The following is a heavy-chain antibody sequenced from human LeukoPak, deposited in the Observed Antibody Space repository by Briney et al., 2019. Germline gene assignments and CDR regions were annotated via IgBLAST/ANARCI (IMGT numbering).Heavy chain of an antibody. D-gene: IGHD6-19*01. CDR1: GFTFSSHG. CDR2: IWYDGSNK. J-gene: IGHJ4*02. CDR3: ASYRIQIAVAGSFDY. V-gene: IGHV3-33*01. Sequence: GGSLRLSCAESGFTFSSHGTHWVRQAPSKGLEWVAVIWYDGSNKYYADSVKGRFTISRDNSKNTLYLQMNSLRAEDTAVYYCASYRIQIAVAGSFDYWGQGTLVTVSS.